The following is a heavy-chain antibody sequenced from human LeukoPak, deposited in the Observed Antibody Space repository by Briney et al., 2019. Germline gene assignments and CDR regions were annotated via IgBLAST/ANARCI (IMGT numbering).Heavy chain of an antibody. CDR1: GYKLTNNW. CDR3: GRFALTSSPDY. Sequence: GESLKISCKISGYKLTNNWIGWVRQVPGKGLEWMGLIYPGYSDGKYSPSFQGQVTLSVDASISTAYLHLSCLRASDTAIYYCGRFALTSSPDYWGQGTLVPVPS. V-gene: IGHV5-51*01. D-gene: IGHD6-13*01. J-gene: IGHJ4*02. CDR2: IYPGYSDG.